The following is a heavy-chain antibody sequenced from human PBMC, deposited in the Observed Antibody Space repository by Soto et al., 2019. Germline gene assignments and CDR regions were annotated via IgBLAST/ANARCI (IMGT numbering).Heavy chain of an antibody. V-gene: IGHV3-23*01. CDR3: AKGFDSSGWYTDWYFDL. J-gene: IGHJ2*01. Sequence: EVQLLESGGGLVQPGGSLRLSCAASGFTFSSYAMSWVRQAPGKGLEWVSAISGSGGSTYYADSVKGRFTISRDNSKNTLYLQMNSLRAEDTAVHYCAKGFDSSGWYTDWYFDLWGRGTLVTVSS. CDR2: ISGSGGST. CDR1: GFTFSSYA. D-gene: IGHD6-19*01.